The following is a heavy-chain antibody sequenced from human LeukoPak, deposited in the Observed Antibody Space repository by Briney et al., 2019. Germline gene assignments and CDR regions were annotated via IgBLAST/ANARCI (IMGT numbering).Heavy chain of an antibody. D-gene: IGHD6-13*01. CDR1: GFLFSSHA. V-gene: IGHV3-30*04. Sequence: GRSLRLSCAASGFLFSSHALHWVRQAPGKGLEWVAVMSYDGKNKYYADSVTGRFTISRDNSKSTLYLQMNSLLIEDTAMYYCARDTSPRIAAIYYDAFDIWGQGTMVTVSS. CDR3: ARDTSPRIAAIYYDAFDI. CDR2: MSYDGKNK. J-gene: IGHJ3*02.